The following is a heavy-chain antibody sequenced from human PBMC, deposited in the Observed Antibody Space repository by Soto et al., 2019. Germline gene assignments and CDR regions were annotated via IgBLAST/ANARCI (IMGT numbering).Heavy chain of an antibody. V-gene: IGHV1-69*02. D-gene: IGHD5-12*01. J-gene: IGHJ4*02. CDR2: IIPILGIA. Sequence: SVKVSCKASGGTFSSYTISWVRQAPGQGLEWMGRIIPILGIANYAQKFQGRVTITADKSTSTAYMELSSLRSEDTAVYYCACGGYSGYDPVLILCWGQGTLDTVSS. CDR1: GGTFSSYT. CDR3: ACGGYSGYDPVLILC.